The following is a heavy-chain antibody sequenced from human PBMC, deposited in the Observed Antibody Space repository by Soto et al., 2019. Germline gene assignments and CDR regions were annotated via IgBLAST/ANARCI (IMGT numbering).Heavy chain of an antibody. V-gene: IGHV4-59*01. CDR1: GGSISSYY. Sequence: SETLSLTCTVSGGSISSYYWSWIRQPPGKGLEWIGYIYYSGSNNYNPSLKSRVTISVDTSKNQFSLKLSSVTAADTAVYYCASYIAAAGFFDYWGQGTLVTVSS. D-gene: IGHD6-13*01. CDR3: ASYIAAAGFFDY. J-gene: IGHJ4*02. CDR2: IYYSGSN.